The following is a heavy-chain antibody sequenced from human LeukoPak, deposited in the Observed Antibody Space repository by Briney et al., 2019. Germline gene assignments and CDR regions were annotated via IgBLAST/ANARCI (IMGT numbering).Heavy chain of an antibody. Sequence: PGGSLRLSCAASGFTFSSYWMHWVRQAPGKGLVLVSRINTDGSSTTYADSVKGRFTFSRDNAKNTLILQMNSLRTEDTAVYYCARGEYGSAWPNIDYWGQGTLVTVSS. D-gene: IGHD6-19*01. J-gene: IGHJ4*02. V-gene: IGHV3-74*01. CDR1: GFTFSSYW. CDR3: ARGEYGSAWPNIDY. CDR2: INTDGSST.